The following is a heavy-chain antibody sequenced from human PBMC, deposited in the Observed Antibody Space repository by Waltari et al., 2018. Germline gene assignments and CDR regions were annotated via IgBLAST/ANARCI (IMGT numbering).Heavy chain of an antibody. CDR3: ARLENVWGSSPGGMDV. CDR1: GDSFTSYW. J-gene: IGHJ6*02. V-gene: IGHV5-51*03. D-gene: IGHD6-6*01. CDR2: IYPGDSDT. Sequence: EVQLVQSGAEEKKPGESLKISGKGAGDSFTSYWIGWVRQRPGKGLEWMGIIYPGDSDTRYSPSFQGQVTISADKSISTAYLQWSSLKASDTAMYYCARLENVWGSSPGGMDVWGQGTTVTVSS.